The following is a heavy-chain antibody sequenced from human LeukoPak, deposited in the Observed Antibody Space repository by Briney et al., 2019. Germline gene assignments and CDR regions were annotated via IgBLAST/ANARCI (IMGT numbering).Heavy chain of an antibody. J-gene: IGHJ6*03. V-gene: IGHV3-23*01. D-gene: IGHD1-20*01. CDR1: GFTFSSYA. CDR3: AKDGITGTLLESYYYYMDV. CDR2: ISGSGGST. Sequence: GGSLRLSCAASGFTFSSYAMSWVRQAPGKGREWVSAISGSGGSTYYADSVKGRFTISRDNSKNTLYLQMNSLRAEDTAVYYCAKDGITGTLLESYYYYMDVWGKGTTVTVSS.